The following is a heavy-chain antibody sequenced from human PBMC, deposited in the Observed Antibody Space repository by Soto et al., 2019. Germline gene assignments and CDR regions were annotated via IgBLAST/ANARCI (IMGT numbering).Heavy chain of an antibody. CDR3: ARIYSGYDSFDY. J-gene: IGHJ4*02. Sequence: SATLSLTCTVSGGSISGYYWSWIRQPPGKGLEWIGYIYYSGSTNYNPSLKSRVTISVDTSKNQFSLKLSSVTAADTAVYYCARIYSGYDSFDYWGQGTLVTVSS. CDR1: GGSISGYY. CDR2: IYYSGST. D-gene: IGHD5-12*01. V-gene: IGHV4-59*01.